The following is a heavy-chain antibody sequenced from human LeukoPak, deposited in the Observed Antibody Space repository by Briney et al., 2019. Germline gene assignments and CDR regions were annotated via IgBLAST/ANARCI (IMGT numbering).Heavy chain of an antibody. J-gene: IGHJ4*02. Sequence: SVKVSCKASGGTFSSYAISWVRQAPGQGLEWMGGIIPIFGTANYAQKFQGRVTITADESTSTAYMELSSLRSEDTAVYYCAREAFVGTMTSDYWGQGTLVTVSS. CDR3: AREAFVGTMTSDY. CDR2: IIPIFGTA. D-gene: IGHD3-22*01. V-gene: IGHV1-69*13. CDR1: GGTFSSYA.